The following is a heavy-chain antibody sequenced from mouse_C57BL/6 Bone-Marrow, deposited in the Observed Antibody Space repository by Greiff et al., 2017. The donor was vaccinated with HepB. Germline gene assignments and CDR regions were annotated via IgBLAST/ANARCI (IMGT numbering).Heavy chain of an antibody. CDR3: ASHDYGLDY. D-gene: IGHD2-4*01. V-gene: IGHV5-6*01. CDR1: GFTFSSYG. Sequence: DVHLVESGGDLVKPGGSLKLSCAASGFTFSSYGMSWVRQTPDKRLEWVATISSGGSYTYYPDSVKGRFTISRDNAKNTLYLQMSSLKSEDTAMYYCASHDYGLDYWGQGTTLTVSS. CDR2: ISSGGSYT. J-gene: IGHJ2*01.